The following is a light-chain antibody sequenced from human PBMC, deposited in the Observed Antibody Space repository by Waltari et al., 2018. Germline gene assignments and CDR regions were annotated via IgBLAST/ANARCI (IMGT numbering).Light chain of an antibody. CDR1: QSVSSSY. V-gene: IGKV3-20*01. Sequence: EIVLTQSPGTLSLSPGERATLSCRASQSVSSSYLAWYQQKPGQAPRLLIYGASSRATGIPDRFSGSGSGTDFTLTISRLEPEDFAVYYCRQYGSFPWTFGQGTKVEIK. CDR2: GAS. CDR3: RQYGSFPWT. J-gene: IGKJ1*01.